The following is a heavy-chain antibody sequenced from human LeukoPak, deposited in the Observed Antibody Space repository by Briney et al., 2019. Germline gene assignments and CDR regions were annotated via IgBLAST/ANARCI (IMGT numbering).Heavy chain of an antibody. V-gene: IGHV3-48*04. CDR3: ASTWLRYNYYYYYGMDV. CDR1: GLTFRNYS. J-gene: IGHJ6*02. CDR2: ISSSTSTI. D-gene: IGHD5-12*01. Sequence: PGGSLRLSCAASGLTFRNYSMNWVRQAPGKGLEWVSYISSSTSTIYYADSVKGRFTISRDNAKNSLYLQMNSLRAEDTAVYYCASTWLRYNYYYYYGMDVWGQGTTVTVSS.